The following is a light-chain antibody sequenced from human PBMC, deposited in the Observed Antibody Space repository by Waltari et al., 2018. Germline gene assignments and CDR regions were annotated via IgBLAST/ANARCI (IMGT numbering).Light chain of an antibody. CDR3: QQSYSTPWT. Sequence: DIQMTQSPSSLSASVGDRVTITCRASQTITNYINWYQQKSGKAPKLLIYAASSLQSGVPSRFSGSGSGTDFTLTITSPQPEDFATYHCQQSYSTPWTFGQGTKVEIK. CDR2: AAS. V-gene: IGKV1-39*01. J-gene: IGKJ1*01. CDR1: QTITNY.